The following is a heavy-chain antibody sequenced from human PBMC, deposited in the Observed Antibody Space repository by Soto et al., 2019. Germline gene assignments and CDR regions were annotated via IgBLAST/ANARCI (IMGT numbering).Heavy chain of an antibody. J-gene: IGHJ4*02. CDR2: IIPIFGTA. CDR1: GGTFSSYA. CDR3: ARTQSIAARGTFAY. Sequence: QVQLVQSGAEVKKPGSSVKVSCKASGGTFSSYAISWVRQAPGQGLEWMGGIIPIFGTATYEQKFQGRVTITADKSTSTAYMELSSLRSEDTAVYSWARTQSIAARGTFAYWGKGTLVTVSS. V-gene: IGHV1-69*06. D-gene: IGHD6-6*01.